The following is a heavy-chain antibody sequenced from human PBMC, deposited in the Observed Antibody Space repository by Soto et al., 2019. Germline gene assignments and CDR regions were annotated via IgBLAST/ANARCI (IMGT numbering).Heavy chain of an antibody. CDR1: GYTFTSYG. CDR3: ASHSSSWYYYYGMDV. J-gene: IGHJ6*02. CDR2: ISAYNGNT. Sequence: QVQLVQSGAEVKKPGASVKVSCKASGYTFTSYGISWVRQAPGQGLEWMGWISAYNGNTNYAQKLQGRVTMTTDTSTSTAYMELRSLRSDDMAVYYCASHSSSWYYYYGMDVWGQGTTVTVSS. D-gene: IGHD6-13*01. V-gene: IGHV1-18*03.